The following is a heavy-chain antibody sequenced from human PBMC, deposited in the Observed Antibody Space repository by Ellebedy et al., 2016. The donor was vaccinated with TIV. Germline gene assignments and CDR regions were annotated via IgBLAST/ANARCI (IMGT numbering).Heavy chain of an antibody. CDR2: INSRSSVI. D-gene: IGHD2-2*01. V-gene: IGHV3-48*01. J-gene: IGHJ6*02. CDR3: VRDRRYCSTSTCHSYYYAMDV. Sequence: GESLKISXAASGFTFSTYNMNWVRQAPGKALEWVSNINSRSSVIYYADSVKGRFTISRDNAKDSLSLQMNSLRAEDTAVYYCVRDRRYCSTSTCHSYYYAMDVWGPGTTVTVSS. CDR1: GFTFSTYN.